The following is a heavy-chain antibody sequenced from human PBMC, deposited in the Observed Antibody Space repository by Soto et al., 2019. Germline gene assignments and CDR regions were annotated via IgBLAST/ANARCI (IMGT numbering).Heavy chain of an antibody. CDR3: AKDAVSGDGVWLAES. J-gene: IGHJ5*02. CDR2: IHGGGGGT. V-gene: IGHV3-23*01. CDR1: GFTFRNFA. D-gene: IGHD4-17*01. Sequence: EVQLLESGGGLVQPGGSLRLSCAASGFTFRNFAMIWVRQAPGQGLEWVSGIHGGGGGTFYADSVQGRFTISRDDSKSTLYLQMNSLRAEDTAVYKCAKDAVSGDGVWLAESWGQGTLVTVSS.